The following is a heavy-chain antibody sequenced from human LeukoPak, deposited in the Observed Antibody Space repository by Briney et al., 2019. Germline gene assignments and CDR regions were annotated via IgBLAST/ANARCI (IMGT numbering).Heavy chain of an antibody. J-gene: IGHJ4*02. CDR1: GYTFTSYG. CDR3: AAEMTYCSGGSCYMDLVY. V-gene: IGHV1-18*01. D-gene: IGHD2-15*01. CDR2: ISAYNGNT. Sequence: ASVKVSCKASGYTFTSYGISWVRQAPGQGLEWMGWISAYNGNTNYAQKLQGRVTMTTDTSTSTAYMELRSLRSDDTAVYYCAAEMTYCSGGSCYMDLVYWGQGALVTVSS.